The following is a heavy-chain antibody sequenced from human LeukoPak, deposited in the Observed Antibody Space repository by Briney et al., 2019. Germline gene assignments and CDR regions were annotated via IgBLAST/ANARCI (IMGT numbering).Heavy chain of an antibody. V-gene: IGHV4-4*02. J-gene: IGHJ4*02. D-gene: IGHD3-10*01. Sequence: PSGTLSLTCAVSGGSISSSNWWSWVGQPPGKGLEWIGEIYHSGSTNYNPSLKSRVTISVDTSKNQFSLKLSSVTAADTAVYYCAGPFGELFSYWGQGTLVTVSS. CDR1: GGSISSSNW. CDR2: IYHSGST. CDR3: AGPFGELFSY.